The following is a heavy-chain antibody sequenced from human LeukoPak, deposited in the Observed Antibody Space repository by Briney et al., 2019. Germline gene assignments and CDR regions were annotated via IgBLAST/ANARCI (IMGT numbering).Heavy chain of an antibody. Sequence: QPGRSLRLSCAASGFTFSSYAMHWVRQAPGKGLEWVAVISYDGSNKYYADSVKGRFTISRDNSKNTLYLQMNSLRAEDMAVYYCARDKQRFPWDIVVVPAAPGAFDIWGQGTMVTVSS. J-gene: IGHJ3*02. V-gene: IGHV3-30-3*01. D-gene: IGHD2-2*01. CDR1: GFTFSSYA. CDR3: ARDKQRFPWDIVVVPAAPGAFDI. CDR2: ISYDGSNK.